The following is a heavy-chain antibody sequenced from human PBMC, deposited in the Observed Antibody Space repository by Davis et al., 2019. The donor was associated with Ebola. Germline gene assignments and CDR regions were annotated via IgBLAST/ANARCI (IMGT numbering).Heavy chain of an antibody. Sequence: PSETLSLTCTVSGGSISNYYWSWIRQPPGKGLEWIGYIYYSVTTKYDPSLKSRVTISVDTSKNQLSLKLRSVTAADTAVYYCARLGRDASPYFLYYGMDVWGQGTTVTVSS. CDR1: GGSISNYY. D-gene: IGHD5-24*01. CDR3: ARLGRDASPYFLYYGMDV. V-gene: IGHV4-59*08. J-gene: IGHJ6*02. CDR2: IYYSVTT.